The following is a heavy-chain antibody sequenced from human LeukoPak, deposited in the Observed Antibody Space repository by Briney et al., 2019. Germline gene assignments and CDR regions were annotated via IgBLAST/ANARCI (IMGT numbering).Heavy chain of an antibody. V-gene: IGHV4-38-2*02. CDR2: IYHSGST. Sequence: PSETLSLTCTVSGYSISSGYYWGWIRQPPGKGLEWIGYIYHSGSTNYNPSLKSRVTISVDTSKNQFSLKLSSVTAADTAVYYCARGTRGYSYGSAFDYWGQGTLVTVSS. D-gene: IGHD5-18*01. CDR1: GYSISSGYY. CDR3: ARGTRGYSYGSAFDY. J-gene: IGHJ4*02.